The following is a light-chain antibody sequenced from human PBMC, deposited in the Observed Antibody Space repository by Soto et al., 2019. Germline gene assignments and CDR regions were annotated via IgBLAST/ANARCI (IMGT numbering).Light chain of an antibody. J-gene: IGKJ5*01. CDR3: QQYGSSPRIT. CDR2: GAS. CDR1: QSGSSSY. V-gene: IGKV3-20*01. Sequence: EIVLTQSPGTLSLSPGERATLSCRASQSGSSSYLAWYQQKPGQAPRLLIYGASSRATGIPDRFSGSGSGTDFTLTISRREPEDFAVYYCQQYGSSPRITFGQGTRLEIK.